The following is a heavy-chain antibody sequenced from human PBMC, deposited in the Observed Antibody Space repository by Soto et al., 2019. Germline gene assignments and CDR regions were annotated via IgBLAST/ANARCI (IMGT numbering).Heavy chain of an antibody. Sequence: GGSLRLSCAASGFAFSNYAMGWVRQAPGKGLEWVSSISTSIDATYYADSVKGRFTISRDDSKNTLYLQMNSLRAEDSAVYYCAKARTVAARKFDYWGQGTQVTVSS. J-gene: IGHJ4*02. D-gene: IGHD6-6*01. CDR3: AKARTVAARKFDY. CDR2: ISTSIDAT. CDR1: GFAFSNYA. V-gene: IGHV3-23*01.